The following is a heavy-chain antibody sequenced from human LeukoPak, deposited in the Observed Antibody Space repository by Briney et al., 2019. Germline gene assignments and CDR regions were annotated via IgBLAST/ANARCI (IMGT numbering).Heavy chain of an antibody. V-gene: IGHV4-59*01. CDR3: ARDSEMATIGAPIY. Sequence: SETLSLTCTVSGGSISSYYWSWIRQPPGKGLEWIGYIYYSGSTNYNPSLKSRVTISLDTSKNQFSLRLSSVTAADTAVYYCARDSEMATIGAPIYWGLGTLVTVSS. CDR2: IYYSGST. CDR1: GGSISSYY. J-gene: IGHJ4*02. D-gene: IGHD5-24*01.